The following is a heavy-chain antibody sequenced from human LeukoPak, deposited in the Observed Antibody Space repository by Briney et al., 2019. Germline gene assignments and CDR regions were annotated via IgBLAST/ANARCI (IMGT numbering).Heavy chain of an antibody. CDR2: ISAYNGNT. V-gene: IGHV1-18*01. Sequence: ASVKVSCKASGYTFTSYGISWVRQAPGQGLEWMGWISAYNGNTYYAQKVQGRVTMTRDMSTSTVYMELSSLRSEDTAVYYCARARGATELWGQGTLVTVSS. D-gene: IGHD1-26*01. CDR1: GYTFTSYG. J-gene: IGHJ4*02. CDR3: ARARGATEL.